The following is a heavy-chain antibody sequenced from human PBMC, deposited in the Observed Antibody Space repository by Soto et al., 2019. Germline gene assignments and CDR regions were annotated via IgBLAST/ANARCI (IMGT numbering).Heavy chain of an antibody. J-gene: IGHJ4*02. CDR1: GFTFSSYG. CDR3: AKDRAPSLDY. Sequence: QVQLVESGGGVVQPGRSLRLSCAASGFTFSSYGMHWVRQAPGKGLEWVAVISYDGSNKYYADSVKGRFTISRDNSKNALYLQMNSRRAEDTAVYYCAKDRAPSLDYWGQGTLVTVSS. V-gene: IGHV3-30*18. CDR2: ISYDGSNK. D-gene: IGHD3-10*01.